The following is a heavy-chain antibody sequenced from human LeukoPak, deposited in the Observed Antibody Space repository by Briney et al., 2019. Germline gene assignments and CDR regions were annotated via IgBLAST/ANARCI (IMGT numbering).Heavy chain of an antibody. CDR3: ARAAAGCSGGSCRHYYYYGMDV. V-gene: IGHV4-59*01. CDR2: IYYSGST. Sequence: SETLSLTCTVSGGSTSSYYWSWIRQPPGKGLKWIGYIYYSGSTNYNPSLKSRVTISVDTSKNQFSLKLSSVTAADTAVYYCARAAAGCSGGSCRHYYYYGMDVWGQGTTVTVSS. J-gene: IGHJ6*02. CDR1: GGSTSSYY. D-gene: IGHD2-15*01.